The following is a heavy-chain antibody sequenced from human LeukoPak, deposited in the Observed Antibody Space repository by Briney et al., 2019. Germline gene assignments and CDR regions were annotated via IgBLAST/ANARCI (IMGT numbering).Heavy chain of an antibody. Sequence: SETLSLTCTVSGYSISSGYYWGWIRQPPGKGLEWIGSIYHSGSTYYNPSLKSRVTISVDTSKNQFSLKLSSVTAADTAVYYCARVPPGHYYYMDVWGKGTTVTISS. CDR3: ARVPPGHYYYMDV. CDR1: GYSISSGYY. V-gene: IGHV4-38-2*02. CDR2: IYHSGST. J-gene: IGHJ6*03.